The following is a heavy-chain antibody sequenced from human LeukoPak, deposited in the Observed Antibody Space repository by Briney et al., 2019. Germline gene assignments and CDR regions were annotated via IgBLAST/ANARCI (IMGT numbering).Heavy chain of an antibody. Sequence: GGSLSLSCAASGFTFSTYDMSWVRQAPGKGPEWVSAISGSGGRTRYADSVKGRFTISRDNSKNTVYLQMNSLRAEDTAVYYCAKEPRVATIEIFDYWGQGTLVTVSS. J-gene: IGHJ4*02. CDR2: ISGSGGRT. CDR3: AKEPRVATIEIFDY. V-gene: IGHV3-23*01. D-gene: IGHD5-12*01. CDR1: GFTFSTYD.